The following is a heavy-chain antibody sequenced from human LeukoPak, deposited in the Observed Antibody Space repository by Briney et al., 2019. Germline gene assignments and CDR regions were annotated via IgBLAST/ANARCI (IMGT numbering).Heavy chain of an antibody. D-gene: IGHD3-22*01. CDR1: GGTFSSYA. CDR2: IIPILGIA. Sequence: GASVKLSCKASGGTFSSYAISWVRHAPGQGLEWMGRIIPILGIANYAQKFQGRVTITADKSTSTAYMELSSLRSEDTAVYYCATNYYDSSGYYYLEYFQHWGQGTLVTVSS. J-gene: IGHJ1*01. V-gene: IGHV1-69*04. CDR3: ATNYYDSSGYYYLEYFQH.